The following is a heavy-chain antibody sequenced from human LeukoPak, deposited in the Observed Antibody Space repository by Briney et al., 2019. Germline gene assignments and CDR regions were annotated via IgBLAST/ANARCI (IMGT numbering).Heavy chain of an antibody. CDR2: ISYDGSNK. CDR1: GFTFSSYG. Sequence: GGSLRLSCAASGFTFSSYGMHWVRQAPGKGLEWVAVISYDGSNKYYADSVKGRFTTSRDNSKNTLYLQMNSLRAEDTAVYYCAKDRITMVRGVLDYWGQGTLVTVSS. D-gene: IGHD3-10*01. V-gene: IGHV3-30*18. J-gene: IGHJ4*02. CDR3: AKDRITMVRGVLDY.